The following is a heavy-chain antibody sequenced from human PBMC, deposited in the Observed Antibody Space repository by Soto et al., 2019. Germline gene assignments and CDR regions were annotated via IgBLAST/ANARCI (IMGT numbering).Heavy chain of an antibody. J-gene: IGHJ3*02. Sequence: SVKVSCKASGGTFSSYAISWVRQAPGQGLEWMGGIIPIFGTANYPQKFQGRVTITADESTSTAYMGLSSLRSEDTAVYYCARHRTSYYYDSSAYDHAFDIWGQGTMVTVSS. CDR3: ARHRTSYYYDSSAYDHAFDI. V-gene: IGHV1-69*13. D-gene: IGHD3-22*01. CDR1: GGTFSSYA. CDR2: IIPIFGTA.